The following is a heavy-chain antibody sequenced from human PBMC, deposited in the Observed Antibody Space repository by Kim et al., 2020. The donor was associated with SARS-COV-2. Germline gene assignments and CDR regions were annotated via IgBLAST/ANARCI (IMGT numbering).Heavy chain of an antibody. CDR2: ST. D-gene: IGHD3-10*01. Sequence: STTYRDPVKGRFTISRDNSTNTLYLQMNSLRAEDTAVYYCARDLGDYGMDVWGQGTTVTVSS. CDR3: ARDLGDYGMDV. J-gene: IGHJ6*02. V-gene: IGHV3-53*01.